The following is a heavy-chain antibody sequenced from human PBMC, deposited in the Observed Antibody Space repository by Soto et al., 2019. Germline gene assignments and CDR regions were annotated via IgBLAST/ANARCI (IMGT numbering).Heavy chain of an antibody. CDR1: GFSLSSGGVA. CDR3: AHTTPHCSGDTCYYYFDY. V-gene: IGHV2-5*01. J-gene: IGHJ4*02. Sequence: SGPTLVNPTETLTLTCTFSGFSLSSGGVAVGWIRQPPGKALEWLALIYWNDDKRYSPSLKSRLTITKDTSKNQAVLTMTNMDPVDTATYYCAHTTPHCSGDTCYYYFDYWGQGTLVTVSS. CDR2: IYWNDDK. D-gene: IGHD2-15*01.